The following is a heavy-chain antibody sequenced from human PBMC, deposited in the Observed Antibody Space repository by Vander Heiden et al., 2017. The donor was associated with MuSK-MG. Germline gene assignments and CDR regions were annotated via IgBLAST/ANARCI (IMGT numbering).Heavy chain of an antibody. CDR3: ARGHRAAADTNWRNAFDI. Sequence: QVQLQQWGAGLLKPSETLSLTCAVYGGSFSGYYWSWIRQPPGKGLEWIGEINHSGSTNYNPSLKRRVTISVDTSKNQFSLKLSSVTAAETAVYYCARGHRAAADTNWRNAFDIWGQGTMVTVSS. J-gene: IGHJ3*02. D-gene: IGHD6-13*01. CDR1: GGSFSGYY. V-gene: IGHV4-34*01. CDR2: INHSGST.